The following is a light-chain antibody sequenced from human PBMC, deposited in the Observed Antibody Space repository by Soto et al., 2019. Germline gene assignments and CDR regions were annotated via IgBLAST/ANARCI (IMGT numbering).Light chain of an antibody. J-gene: IGKJ1*01. CDR3: QQYNSWPET. CDR1: QSVSNNY. V-gene: IGKV3-20*01. Sequence: EIVLTQSPGTLSLSPGERATLSCRASQSVSNNYLAWYQQKPGQVPRLPIYGASSRATGIPDRFSGSGSGTEFTLTISSLQSEDFAVYYCQQYNSWPETFGQGTKVDIK. CDR2: GAS.